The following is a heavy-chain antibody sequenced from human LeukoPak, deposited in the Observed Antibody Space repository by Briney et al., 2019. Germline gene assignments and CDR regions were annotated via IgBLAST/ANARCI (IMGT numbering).Heavy chain of an antibody. D-gene: IGHD3-22*01. CDR2: ISGSGVST. CDR3: AKSPYDSSGYYMDY. Sequence: PGGSLRLSCAASGFTFSSYAMSWVRQAPGKGLKWVSAISGSGVSTYYADSVKGRFTISRDNSKNTLYLQMNSLRAEDTAVYYCAKSPYDSSGYYMDYWGQGTLVTVSS. J-gene: IGHJ4*02. V-gene: IGHV3-23*01. CDR1: GFTFSSYA.